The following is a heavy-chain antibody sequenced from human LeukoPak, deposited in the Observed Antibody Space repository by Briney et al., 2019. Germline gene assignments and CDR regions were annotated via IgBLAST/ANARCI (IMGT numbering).Heavy chain of an antibody. V-gene: IGHV4-61*05. D-gene: IGHD6-19*01. CDR3: ARGSSGWYTGRDYFDY. J-gene: IGHJ4*02. Sequence: SETLSLTCTVSGGSISSSSYYWGWIRQPPGKGLEWIGYIYYSGRTNYSPSLKSRVTISVDTSKNQFSLKLSSVTAADTAVYYCARGSSGWYTGRDYFDYWGQGTLVTVSS. CDR1: GGSISSSSYY. CDR2: IYYSGRT.